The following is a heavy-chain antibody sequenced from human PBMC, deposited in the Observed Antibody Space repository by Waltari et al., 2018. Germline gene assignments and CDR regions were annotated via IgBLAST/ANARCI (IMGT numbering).Heavy chain of an antibody. Sequence: QLQLQESGPGLVKPSETLSLTCTVSGGSISSSSYYWGWIRQPPGKGLEWFVSIYETGCTYYNPALKSRVTISVDTSKNQLSLMLSSVTAAYTAVYYCAGGGDGYYFEGSFDYWGQGTLVTVSS. CDR2: IYETGCT. V-gene: IGHV4-39*07. CDR3: AGGGDGYYFEGSFDY. CDR1: GGSISSSSYY. J-gene: IGHJ4*02. D-gene: IGHD3-22*01.